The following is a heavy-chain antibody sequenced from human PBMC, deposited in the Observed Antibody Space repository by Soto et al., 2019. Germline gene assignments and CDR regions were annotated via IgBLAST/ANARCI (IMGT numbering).Heavy chain of an antibody. V-gene: IGHV3-23*01. CDR1: GFTFNSYA. J-gene: IGHJ4*02. CDR2: ISGSGGST. Sequence: EVQLLESGGGLVQPGGSLRLSCAASGFTFNSYAMSWVRQTREKGLEWVSAISGSGGSTYYADSVNGRLTIARDESKNTLYVEMNSMRAEDTAEDYDAKGSISAGSYYVYWGQGTLVTVSS. D-gene: IGHD3-10*01. CDR3: AKGSISAGSYYVY.